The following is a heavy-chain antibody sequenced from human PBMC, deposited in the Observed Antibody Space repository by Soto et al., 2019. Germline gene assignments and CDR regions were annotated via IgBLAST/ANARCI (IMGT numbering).Heavy chain of an antibody. CDR2: IWYDGSNK. CDR1: GFTFSSYG. CDR3: ATDTGRYYYYYCGMDV. V-gene: IGHV3-33*01. D-gene: IGHD1-1*01. Sequence: GGSLRLSCAASGFTFSSYGMHWVRQAPGKGLEWVAVIWYDGSNKYYADSVKGRFTISRDNSKNTLYLQMNSLRAEDTAVYYCATDTGRYYYYYCGMDVWGPGTTVTVSS. J-gene: IGHJ6*02.